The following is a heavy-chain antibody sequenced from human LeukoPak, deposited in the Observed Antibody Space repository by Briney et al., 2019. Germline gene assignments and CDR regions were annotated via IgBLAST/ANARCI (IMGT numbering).Heavy chain of an antibody. D-gene: IGHD3-22*01. CDR3: ARDISSGYYDAFDI. V-gene: IGHV3-66*01. Sequence: PGGSLRLSCAASGFTVSSNYMSWVRQAPGKGLEWVSVIYSGGSTYYADSVKSRFTISRDNSKNTLYLQMNSLRAEDTAVYYCARDISSGYYDAFDIWGQGTMVTVSS. J-gene: IGHJ3*02. CDR2: IYSGGST. CDR1: GFTVSSNY.